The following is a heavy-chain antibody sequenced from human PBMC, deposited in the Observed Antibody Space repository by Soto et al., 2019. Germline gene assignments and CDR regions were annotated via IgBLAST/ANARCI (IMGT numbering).Heavy chain of an antibody. J-gene: IGHJ4*02. D-gene: IGHD3-3*01. CDR1: GFTFSSYG. CDR3: AKDISGFDFWSGYYFDY. CDR2: ISYDGSNK. Sequence: QVQLVESGGGVVQPGRSLRLSCAASGFTFSSYGMHWVRQAPGKGLEWVAVISYDGSNKYYADSVKCRFTIARDNSNNTLYLQMNSLRAEDTAVYYCAKDISGFDFWSGYYFDYWGQGTLVPVSS. V-gene: IGHV3-30*18.